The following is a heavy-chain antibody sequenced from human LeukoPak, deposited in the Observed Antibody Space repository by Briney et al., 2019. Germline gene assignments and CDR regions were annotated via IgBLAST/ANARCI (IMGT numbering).Heavy chain of an antibody. D-gene: IGHD3-22*01. CDR1: GFTFSSYG. V-gene: IGHV3-30*18. J-gene: IGHJ4*02. CDR3: AKDRRLAYYDSSGFDY. CDR2: ISYDGSNK. Sequence: PGGSLRLSCAASGFTFSSYGMHWVRQAPGKGLEWVAVISYDGSNKYYADPVKGRFTISRDNSKNTLYLQMNSLRAEDTAVYYCAKDRRLAYYDSSGFDYWGQGTLVTVSS.